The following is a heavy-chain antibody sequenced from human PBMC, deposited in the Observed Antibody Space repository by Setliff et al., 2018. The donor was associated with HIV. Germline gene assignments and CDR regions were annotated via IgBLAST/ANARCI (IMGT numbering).Heavy chain of an antibody. J-gene: IGHJ4*02. CDR1: GYIFTSQH. CDR3: ARDRGGSWTFDH. CDR2: INPNEIMA. Sequence: GASVKVSCKTSGYIFTSQHLHWVRQAPGQGLEWMGFINPNEIMAHYAQKFQDRVALTRDTSTGTVYMELRSLRSEDAAVYYCARDRGGSWTFDHWGQGTLVTVSS. D-gene: IGHD2-15*01. V-gene: IGHV1-46*01.